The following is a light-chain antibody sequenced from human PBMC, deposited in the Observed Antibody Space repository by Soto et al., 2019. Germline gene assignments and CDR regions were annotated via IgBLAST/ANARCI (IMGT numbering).Light chain of an antibody. J-gene: IGKJ4*01. CDR2: TTS. CDR3: QQANSFPLT. Sequence: DIQMTQSPSSVSASVGDRVTITCRASQGINNWLAWYQQKPGKARKLLIYTTSNLQSGVPSRFSGSGSGTDFTLTISSLQPEDFATYYCQQANSFPLTFGGGTKVEIK. V-gene: IGKV1D-12*01. CDR1: QGINNW.